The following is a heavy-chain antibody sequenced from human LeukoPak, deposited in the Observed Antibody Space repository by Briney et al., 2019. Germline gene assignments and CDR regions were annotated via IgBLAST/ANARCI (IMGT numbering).Heavy chain of an antibody. CDR1: GFTFSSYA. J-gene: IGHJ4*02. CDR3: ARWKQDGYSYGLDY. CDR2: INHSGST. Sequence: KSGGSLRLSCAASGFTFSSYAMSWVRQAPGKGLEWIGEINHSGSTNYNPSLKSRVTISVDTSKNQFSLKLSSVTAADTAVYYCARWKQDGYSYGLDYWGQGTLVTVSS. D-gene: IGHD5-18*01. V-gene: IGHV4-34*01.